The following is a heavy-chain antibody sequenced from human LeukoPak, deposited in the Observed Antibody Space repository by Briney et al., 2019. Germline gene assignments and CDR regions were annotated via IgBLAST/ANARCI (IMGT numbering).Heavy chain of an antibody. Sequence: PGGSLRLSCAASGFTFSSYAMSWVRQAPGKGLEWVSAISGSGGSTYYADSVKGRFTISRDNSKNTLYLQMNSLRAEDTAVYYCAKDPRNIAVAGHYFDYWGQGTLVTVSS. J-gene: IGHJ4*02. V-gene: IGHV3-23*01. CDR2: ISGSGGST. D-gene: IGHD6-19*01. CDR1: GFTFSSYA. CDR3: AKDPRNIAVAGHYFDY.